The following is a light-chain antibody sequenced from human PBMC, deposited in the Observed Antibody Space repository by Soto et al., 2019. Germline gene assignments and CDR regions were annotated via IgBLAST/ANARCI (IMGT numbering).Light chain of an antibody. Sequence: EIVLTQSPGTLSLSPGERATLSCRASQSVSSSLAWYQQKPGQAPSLLIYDTSNRATGVPARFSGSGSGTDFTLTISSLEPEDFAVYYCQQRSDLPLTFGGGTKVEIK. J-gene: IGKJ4*01. V-gene: IGKV3-11*01. CDR3: QQRSDLPLT. CDR2: DTS. CDR1: QSVSSS.